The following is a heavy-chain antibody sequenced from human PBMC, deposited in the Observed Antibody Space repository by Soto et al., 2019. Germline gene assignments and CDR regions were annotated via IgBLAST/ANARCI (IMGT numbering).Heavy chain of an antibody. CDR2: INAGNGNT. J-gene: IGHJ4*02. CDR1: GYTFTSYA. V-gene: IGHV1-3*05. D-gene: IGHD1-20*01. Sequence: QVQLVQSGAEEKKPGASVKVSCKASGYTFTSYAMHWVRQAPGQRLEWMGWINAGNGNTKYSQKFQGRVTITRDTSASTAYVELSSLRSEDTAVYYCARGITLPTARDYWGQGTLVTVSS. CDR3: ARGITLPTARDY.